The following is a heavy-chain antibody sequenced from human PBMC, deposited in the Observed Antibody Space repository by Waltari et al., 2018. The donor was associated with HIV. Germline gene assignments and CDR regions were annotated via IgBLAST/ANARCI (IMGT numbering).Heavy chain of an antibody. Sequence: QLAESGGGVVQPGGSLILSCTASGFRFRSYGLQWVRQSPGRVLGWVAFIRSDGTDEKYADSVKGRFTISRDNSKSFLYLQMTSLTSEDSGIYYCWRVVRTGDSFDVWGHGTLVSVSS. CDR2: IRSDGTDE. J-gene: IGHJ3*01. D-gene: IGHD2-15*01. CDR3: WRVVRTGDSFDV. V-gene: IGHV3-30*02. CDR1: GFRFRSYG.